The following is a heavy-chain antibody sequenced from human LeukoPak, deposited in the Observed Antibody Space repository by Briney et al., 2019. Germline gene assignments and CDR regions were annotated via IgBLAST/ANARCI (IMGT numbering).Heavy chain of an antibody. J-gene: IGHJ4*02. D-gene: IGHD6-19*01. CDR3: ARSPVQQWLLH. CDR1: GFTFSSYA. Sequence: GRSLRLSCAASGFTFSSYAMHWVRQAPGKGLEWVAVISYDGSNKYYADSVKGRFTISRDNSKNTLYLQMNSLRAEDTAVYYCARSPVQQWLLHWGQGTLVTVSS. CDR2: ISYDGSNK. V-gene: IGHV3-30-3*01.